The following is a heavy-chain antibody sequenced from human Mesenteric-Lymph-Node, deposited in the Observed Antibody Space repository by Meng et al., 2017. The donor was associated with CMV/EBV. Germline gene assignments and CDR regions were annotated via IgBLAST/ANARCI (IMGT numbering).Heavy chain of an antibody. Sequence: GGSLRLSCAASGFTFIGYWMSWVRQAPGKGLEWVANIMKDGGEKKYVDSVKGRFTISRDNAKNSLYLQMNSLRAEDTAVYYCARASVSGDFWSGYSLDYWGQGTLVTVSS. CDR1: GFTFIGYW. D-gene: IGHD3-3*01. V-gene: IGHV3-7*01. CDR2: IMKDGGEK. CDR3: ARASVSGDFWSGYSLDY. J-gene: IGHJ4*02.